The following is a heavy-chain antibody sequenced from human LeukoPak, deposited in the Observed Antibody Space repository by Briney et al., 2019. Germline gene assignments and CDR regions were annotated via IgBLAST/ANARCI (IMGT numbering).Heavy chain of an antibody. CDR3: AKDSHSWSRDY. Sequence: PGGSLRLSCAASGFTFGSYSMTSVRQAPGKGLEWVSLIDSNSNFMNYADSVKGRFTIFRDNAKKSLYLEMNSLRAEDTAVYYCAKDSHSWSRDYWGQGTLVTVSS. CDR2: IDSNSNFM. CDR1: GFTFGSYS. J-gene: IGHJ4*02. V-gene: IGHV3-21*01. D-gene: IGHD6-13*01.